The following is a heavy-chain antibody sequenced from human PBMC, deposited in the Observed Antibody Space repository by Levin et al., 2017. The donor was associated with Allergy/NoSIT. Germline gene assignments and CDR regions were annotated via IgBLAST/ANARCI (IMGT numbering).Heavy chain of an antibody. CDR1: GFTFSSYW. D-gene: IGHD6-13*01. Sequence: RTGGSLRLSCAASGFTFSSYWMTWVRQAPGKGLEWVANIKQDGSEKYFVDSVKGRFTISRDNAINSLYLQMNSLRAEDTAVYYCARPLYSTDHYGMDVWGQGTTVTVSS. CDR2: IKQDGSEK. CDR3: ARPLYSTDHYGMDV. V-gene: IGHV3-7*01. J-gene: IGHJ6*02.